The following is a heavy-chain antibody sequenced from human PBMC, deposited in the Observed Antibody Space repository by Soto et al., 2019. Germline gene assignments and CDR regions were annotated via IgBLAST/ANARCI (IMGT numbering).Heavy chain of an antibody. CDR1: EFTFSNYA. V-gene: IGHV3-15*01. Sequence: GGSLRLSWAASEFTFSNYAMSRVRQAPGKGLEWVSAISYGGGTTDYAAPVKGRFTISRDDSKNTLYLQMNSLKTEDTAVYYCTTHDGGSYFSCFDPWGQGTLVPVSS. CDR3: TTHDGGSYFSCFDP. CDR2: ISYGGGTT. J-gene: IGHJ5*02. D-gene: IGHD1-26*01.